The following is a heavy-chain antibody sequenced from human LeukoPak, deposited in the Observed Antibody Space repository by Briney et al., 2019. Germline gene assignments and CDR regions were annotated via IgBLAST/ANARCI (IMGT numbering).Heavy chain of an antibody. CDR1: GYSFTSYW. CDR3: ATSPGSAATTRWFDP. J-gene: IGHJ5*02. V-gene: IGHV5-51*01. CDR2: IYPGDSDT. Sequence: GESLKISCKGSGYSFTSYWIGWVRQMPGKGLEWMGIIYPGDSDTRYSPSFQGQVTISADKSISTAYLQWSSLKASDTAMYYCATSPGSAATTRWFDPWGQGTLVTVSS. D-gene: IGHD4-17*01.